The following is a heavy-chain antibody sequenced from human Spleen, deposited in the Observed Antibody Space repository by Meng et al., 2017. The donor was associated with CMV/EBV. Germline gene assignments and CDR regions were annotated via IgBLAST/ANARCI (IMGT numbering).Heavy chain of an antibody. D-gene: IGHD3-10*01. CDR2: IYYSGST. Sequence: QLELQELGPALVKPSETLSLPCPVSGGSISSSSYYWGWIRQPPGKGLEWIGSIYYSGSTYYNPSLKSRVTISVDTSKNQFSLKLSSVTAADTAVYYCARGFGDSRGNNEDYWGQGTLVTAPQ. J-gene: IGHJ4*02. CDR1: GGSISSSSYY. CDR3: ARGFGDSRGNNEDY. V-gene: IGHV4-39*07.